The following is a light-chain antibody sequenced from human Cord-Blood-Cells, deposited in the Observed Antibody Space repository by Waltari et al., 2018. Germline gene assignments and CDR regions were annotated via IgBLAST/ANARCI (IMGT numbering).Light chain of an antibody. Sequence: DMVMTQSQLSLPVTPGGPASISCRSGQSLLHSNGYNYLDWYLQKPGQSPQLLIYLGSNRASGVPDRFSGSGSGTDFTLKISRVEAEDVGVYYCMQALQTPRTFGQGTKVEIK. CDR2: LGS. CDR3: MQALQTPRT. V-gene: IGKV2-28*01. J-gene: IGKJ1*01. CDR1: QSLLHSNGYNY.